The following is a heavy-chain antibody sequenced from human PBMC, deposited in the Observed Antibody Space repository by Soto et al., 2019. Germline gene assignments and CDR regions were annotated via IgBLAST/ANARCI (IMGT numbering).Heavy chain of an antibody. CDR2: ISSSSSTI. Sequence: EVQLVESGGGLVQPGGSLRLSCAASGFTFSSYSMNWVRQAPGKGLEWVSYISSSSSTIYYADSVKGRFTISRDNAKNSLYLQMNSLRDEDTAVYYCAGDVGRGWTYYYYYGMDVWGQGTTVTVSS. J-gene: IGHJ6*02. V-gene: IGHV3-48*02. CDR3: AGDVGRGWTYYYYYGMDV. CDR1: GFTFSSYS. D-gene: IGHD6-19*01.